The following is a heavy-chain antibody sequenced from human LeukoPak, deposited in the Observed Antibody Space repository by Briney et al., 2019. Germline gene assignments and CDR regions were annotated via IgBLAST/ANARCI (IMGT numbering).Heavy chain of an antibody. CDR3: ARAHTQTYYYDSSGQWFDY. Sequence: GGSLRLSCVASGFTFRNYGMHWIRQAPGKGLEWVSVIYYDGSKKYYADFVKGRFTISRDNSKNTLYLQMNSLRAEDTAVYYCARAHTQTYYYDSSGQWFDYWGQGTLVTVSS. CDR1: GFTFRNYG. CDR2: IYYDGSKK. V-gene: IGHV3-30*03. J-gene: IGHJ4*02. D-gene: IGHD3-22*01.